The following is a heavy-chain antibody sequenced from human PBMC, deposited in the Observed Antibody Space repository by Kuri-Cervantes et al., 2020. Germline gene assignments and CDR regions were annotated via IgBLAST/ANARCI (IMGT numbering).Heavy chain of an antibody. V-gene: IGHV3-30-3*01. CDR3: VTYGGDAFDV. D-gene: IGHD4-23*01. CDR2: ISYDGNNN. J-gene: IGHJ3*01. CDR1: GFTFSSFA. Sequence: GESLKISCAASGFTFSSFAMHWVRQAQGKGLEWVAVISYDGNNNYYRDSVKGRFTISRDNSKNTLYLQMNGLRAEDTAVYYCVTYGGDAFDVWGQGTMVTVSS.